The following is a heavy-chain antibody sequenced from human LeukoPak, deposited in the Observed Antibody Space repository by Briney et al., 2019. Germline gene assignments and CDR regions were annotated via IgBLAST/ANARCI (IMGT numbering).Heavy chain of an antibody. J-gene: IGHJ4*02. D-gene: IGHD4-23*01. V-gene: IGHV3-33*01. CDR2: IWYDGTNK. CDR1: GFSFTSYG. Sequence: GGSLRLSCVASGFSFTSYGMHWVRQAPGKGLEWVAVIWYDGTNKHYADSVKGRYTISRDTSNNMLYLQMNSLRAEDTAVYYCARVSESGNSDYWGQGTLVTVSS. CDR3: ARVSESGNSDY.